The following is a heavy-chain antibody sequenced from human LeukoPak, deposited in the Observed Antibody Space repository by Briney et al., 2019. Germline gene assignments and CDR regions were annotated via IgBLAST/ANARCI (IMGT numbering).Heavy chain of an antibody. CDR3: AKLGXXVRPXXRXXXTKWTXXXXXXXXXXXXXXXRXHRTE. J-gene: IGHJ1*01. D-gene: IGHD3-16*01. V-gene: IGHV3-9*01. Sequence: GRSLKLSCVASGFSFDDYAMHWVRQAPGKGLEWVSGISWNSGSIGYADSVKGRFTISRDNAKNSLYLEMNSLKPEDTALYYCAKLGXXVRPXXRXXXTKWTXXXXXXXXXXXXXXXRXHRTE. CDR1: GFSFDDYA. CDR2: ISWNSGSI.